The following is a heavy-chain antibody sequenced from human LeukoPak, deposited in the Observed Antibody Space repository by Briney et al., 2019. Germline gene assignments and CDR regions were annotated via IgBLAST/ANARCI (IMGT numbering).Heavy chain of an antibody. CDR1: GGSISGYY. CDR2: IYHSGST. CDR3: ARGVGSPNAIFDY. Sequence: PSETLSLTCTVSGGSISGYYWSWIRQPPGKGLEWIGYIYHSGSTYYNPSLKSRVTISVDRSKNQFSLKLSSVTAADTAVYYCARGVGSPNAIFDYWGQGTLVTVSS. D-gene: IGHD1-1*01. J-gene: IGHJ4*02. V-gene: IGHV4-30-2*01.